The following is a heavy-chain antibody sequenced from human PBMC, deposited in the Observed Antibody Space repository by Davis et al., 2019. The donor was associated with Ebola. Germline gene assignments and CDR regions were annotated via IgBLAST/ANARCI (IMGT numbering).Heavy chain of an antibody. J-gene: IGHJ4*02. CDR1: GFSFSDYA. Sequence: GEFLKISCVASGFSFSDYAMHWVRQAPGKGLEWVVDIWFDGNNKFYGDSVKGRFTISRDNSKNTVYLQMNSLRADDTAVYYCARGQRLSEYWGLGTLVTVSS. CDR2: IWFDGNNK. V-gene: IGHV3-33*01. CDR3: ARGQRLSEY.